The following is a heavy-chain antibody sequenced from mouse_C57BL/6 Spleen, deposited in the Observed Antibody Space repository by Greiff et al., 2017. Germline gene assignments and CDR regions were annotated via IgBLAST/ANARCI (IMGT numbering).Heavy chain of an antibody. D-gene: IGHD2-5*01. Sequence: VQLQQSGAELMRPGASVKLSCKATGYTFPGSWIRWVKQGPGHGLEWIGEILLGGGSTNSTGKFKGKAPFTADNSSTTAYMQLSSLTTEDSAIYYCARSNPAWFAYWGQGTLVTVSA. J-gene: IGHJ3*01. V-gene: IGHV1-9*01. CDR2: ILLGGGST. CDR3: ARSNPAWFAY. CDR1: GYTFPGSW.